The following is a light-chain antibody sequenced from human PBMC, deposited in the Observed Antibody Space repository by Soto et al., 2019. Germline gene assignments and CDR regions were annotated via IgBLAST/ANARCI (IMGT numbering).Light chain of an antibody. CDR1: SSDIGGYNY. V-gene: IGLV2-14*03. CDR3: SSYTSSATRL. Sequence: QSVLTQPASVSGSPGQSITISCTGTSSDIGGYNYVSWYQEYPGKKPKLLIYGVSNRPSGISNRFSGSKSGNTASLTISGLQADDEADYYCSSYTSSATRLFGGGTKLTVL. J-gene: IGLJ2*01. CDR2: GVS.